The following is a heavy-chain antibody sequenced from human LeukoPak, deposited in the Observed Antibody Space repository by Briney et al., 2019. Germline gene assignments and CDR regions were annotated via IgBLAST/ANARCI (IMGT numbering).Heavy chain of an antibody. CDR1: GYTFTSYY. CDR2: INPNSGGT. CDR3: ARHHFIAANRIGLYYYGMDV. D-gene: IGHD6-25*01. V-gene: IGHV1-2*02. Sequence: ASVKLSCKASGYTFTSYYMHWVRQAPGQGLEWMGWINPNSGGTNYAQTFQGRVTMTRDTSISTAYMELSRLRSDDTAVYYCARHHFIAANRIGLYYYGMDVWGQGTTVTVSS. J-gene: IGHJ6*02.